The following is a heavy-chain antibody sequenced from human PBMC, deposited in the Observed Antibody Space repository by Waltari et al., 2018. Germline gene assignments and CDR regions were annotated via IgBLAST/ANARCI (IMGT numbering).Heavy chain of an antibody. J-gene: IGHJ4*02. CDR3: ARDGRVDGYIPVDY. CDR2: IYYSGST. CDR1: GGSISSGGYY. D-gene: IGHD5-12*01. V-gene: IGHV4-31*03. Sequence: QVQLQESGPGLVKPSETLSLTCTVSGGSISSGGYYWSWIRQNPGKGLEWIGYIYYSGSTYYNPSLKSRVTISVDTSKNQFSLKLSSVTAADTAVYYCARDGRVDGYIPVDYWGQGTLVTVSS.